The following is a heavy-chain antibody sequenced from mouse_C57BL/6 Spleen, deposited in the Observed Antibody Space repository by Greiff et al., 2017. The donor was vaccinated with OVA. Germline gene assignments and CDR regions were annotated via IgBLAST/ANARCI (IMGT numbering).Heavy chain of an antibody. CDR3: ARGGGVVSGYFDV. V-gene: IGHV1-54*01. J-gene: IGHJ1*03. D-gene: IGHD1-1*01. CDR2: INPGSGGT. CDR1: GYAFTNYL. Sequence: QVQLQQSGAELVRPGTSVKVSCKASGYAFTNYLIEWVKQRPGQGLEWIGVINPGSGGTNYNEKFKGKATLTADKSSSTAYMQLSSLTSEDSAVYFCARGGGVVSGYFDVWGTGTTVTVSS.